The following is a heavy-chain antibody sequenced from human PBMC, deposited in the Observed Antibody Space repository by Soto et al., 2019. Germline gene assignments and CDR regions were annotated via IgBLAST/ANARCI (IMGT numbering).Heavy chain of an antibody. J-gene: IGHJ4*02. CDR1: GYTLTELS. CDR2: FDPEDGET. CDR3: ATIWGAPDDIVATFTDY. Sequence: ASVKVSCKVSGYTLTELSMHWVRQAPGKGLEWMGGFDPEDGETIYAQKFQGRVTMTEDTSTDTAYMELSSLRSEDTAVYYCATIWGAPDDIVATFTDYWGQGTLVTVSS. V-gene: IGHV1-24*01. D-gene: IGHD5-12*01.